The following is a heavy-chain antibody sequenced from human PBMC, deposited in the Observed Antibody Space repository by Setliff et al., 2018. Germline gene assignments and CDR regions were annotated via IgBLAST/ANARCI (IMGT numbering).Heavy chain of an antibody. Sequence: GASVKVSCKASGYTFTGYSLHWVRQAPGQGLEWMGWLNPDTGDTLYAPKFQGRVTMTRDRSSNTAYMDLSRLTSDDTAVYYCARVAYGLEYFQYWGQGTLVTVSS. V-gene: IGHV1-2*02. CDR1: GYTFTGYS. J-gene: IGHJ1*01. D-gene: IGHD4-17*01. CDR3: ARVAYGLEYFQY. CDR2: LNPDTGDT.